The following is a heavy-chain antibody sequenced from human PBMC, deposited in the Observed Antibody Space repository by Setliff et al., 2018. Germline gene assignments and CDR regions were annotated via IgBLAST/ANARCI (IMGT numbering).Heavy chain of an antibody. CDR2: IYSSGNT. J-gene: IGHJ6*02. CDR3: ARDRTAYSYGLDV. Sequence: SETLSLTCTVSGDSIRSSRYYWGWIRQPPGKGLEWIGSIYSSGNTYYNPSLKRRVTISVDTTKNQFSLQLNSVTAADTAVYYCARDRTAYSYGLDVWGQGTTVTVSS. V-gene: IGHV4-39*07. CDR1: GDSIRSSRYY. D-gene: IGHD5-18*01.